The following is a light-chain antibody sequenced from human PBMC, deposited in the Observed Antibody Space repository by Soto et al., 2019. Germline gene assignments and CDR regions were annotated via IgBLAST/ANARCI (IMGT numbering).Light chain of an antibody. V-gene: IGKV1-39*01. J-gene: IGKJ5*01. Sequence: DIQMTQSPSSLSPAIGDRVTITCRASQSIKNYLNWYQHKPGAAPKLLIFGASNLESGVPSRFSGSGSGTEFTLSISSLQPEDFATYYCQQGYSTTPITFGQGTRLEIK. CDR1: QSIKNY. CDR2: GAS. CDR3: QQGYSTTPIT.